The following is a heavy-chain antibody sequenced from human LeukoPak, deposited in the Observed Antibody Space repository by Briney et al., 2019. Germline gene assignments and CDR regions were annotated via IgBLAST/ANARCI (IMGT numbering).Heavy chain of an antibody. CDR2: ISSSSSTI. V-gene: IGHV3-48*01. CDR1: GFTFSSYS. Sequence: GGSLRLSCAASGFTFSSYSMNWVRQAPGKGLEWVSYISSSSSTIYYADSVKGRFTISRDNAKNSLYLQMDSLRAEDTAVYYCARKYCSTTSCLFDNWGQGTLVTVSS. D-gene: IGHD2-2*01. J-gene: IGHJ4*02. CDR3: ARKYCSTTSCLFDN.